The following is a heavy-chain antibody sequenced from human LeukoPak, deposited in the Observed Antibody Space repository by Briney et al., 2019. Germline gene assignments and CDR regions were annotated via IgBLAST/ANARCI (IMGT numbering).Heavy chain of an antibody. Sequence: PSETLSLTCSVSGGSISTYYWSWIRQPAGKGLEWIGRIYASGGTNYNPSLKSRVTMSVDTSTNQFSLRLSSVTAADTAVYYCARRPNSGWYFDYWGQGTLVTASS. CDR1: GGSISTYY. V-gene: IGHV4-4*07. D-gene: IGHD6-19*01. CDR3: ARRPNSGWYFDY. J-gene: IGHJ4*02. CDR2: IYASGGT.